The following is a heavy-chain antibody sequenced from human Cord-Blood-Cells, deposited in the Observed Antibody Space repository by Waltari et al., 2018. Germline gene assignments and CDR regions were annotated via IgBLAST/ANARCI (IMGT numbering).Heavy chain of an antibody. J-gene: IGHJ4*02. CDR3: AKDPLDY. CDR2: ISYDGSNK. CDR1: GFTFSSYG. Sequence: QVQLVESGGGVVQPGRSLSLSCAASGFTFSSYGMHWVRQAPGKGLEWVAVISYDGSNKYYADSVKGRFTISRDNSKNTLYLQMNSLRAEDTAVYYCAKDPLDYWGQGTLVTVSS. V-gene: IGHV3-30*18.